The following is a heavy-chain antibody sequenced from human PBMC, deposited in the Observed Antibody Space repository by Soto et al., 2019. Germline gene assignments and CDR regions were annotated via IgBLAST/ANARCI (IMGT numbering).Heavy chain of an antibody. CDR1: DYRYACSC. Sequence: SKDRDYRYACSCSWWLCQAPGQGLEWMGWISPYNDNTQYAQRFQGRVTLTTDTSTNTAYMELRSLRSDDTAVYYCARGMWELPIDYWGQGTLVTVSS. V-gene: IGHV1-18*01. D-gene: IGHD1-26*01. CDR2: ISPYNDNT. J-gene: IGHJ4*02. CDR3: ARGMWELPIDY.